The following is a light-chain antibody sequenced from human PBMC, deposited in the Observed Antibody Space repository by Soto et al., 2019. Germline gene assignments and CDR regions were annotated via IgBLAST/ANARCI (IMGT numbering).Light chain of an antibody. CDR1: SSDIGGFNH. CDR3: SSFTSSGALYV. J-gene: IGLJ1*01. V-gene: IGLV2-14*03. Sequence: QSALTQPASVSGSPGQSITISCTGTSSDIGGFNHVSWYLQHPGKAPQLMIYDVTNRPSGVSNRFSGSKSGNTASLAISGLQAEHEADYYCSSFTSSGALYVFGAATRSPS. CDR2: DVT.